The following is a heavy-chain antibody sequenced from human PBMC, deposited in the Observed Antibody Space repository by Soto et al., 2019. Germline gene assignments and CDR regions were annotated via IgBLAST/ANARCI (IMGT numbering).Heavy chain of an antibody. CDR1: GFTFNNAW. Sequence: EVQLVESGGGLVKPGGSLRLSCAASGFTFNNAWMNWVRQGPGKGLEWVGRIKSKTDGWTTDYAAPVQGRLNISRDDSKNTVYLQMISLKTEETAVYYCTTEHRFSDYSWGNYHTDYWGQGSLGTVSS. D-gene: IGHD3-16*02. J-gene: IGHJ4*02. CDR3: TTEHRFSDYSWGNYHTDY. V-gene: IGHV3-15*01. CDR2: IKSKTDGWTT.